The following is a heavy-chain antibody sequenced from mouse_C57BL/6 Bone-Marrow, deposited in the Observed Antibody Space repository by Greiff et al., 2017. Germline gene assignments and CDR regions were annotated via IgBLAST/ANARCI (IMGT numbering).Heavy chain of an antibody. CDR1: GYSFTGYF. CDR3: ATLRLGAWFAY. J-gene: IGHJ3*01. CDR2: INPYNGDT. Sequence: EVQLQQSGPELVKPGDSVKISCKASGYSFTGYFMNWVMQSHGKSLEWIGRINPYNGDTFYNQKFKGKATLTVDKSSSTAHMERRSLTSEDSAVYYCATLRLGAWFAYWGQGTLVTVSA. V-gene: IGHV1-20*01. D-gene: IGHD1-2*01.